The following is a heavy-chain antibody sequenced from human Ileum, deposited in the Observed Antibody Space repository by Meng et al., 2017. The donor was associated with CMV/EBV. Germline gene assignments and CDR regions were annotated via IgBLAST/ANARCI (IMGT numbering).Heavy chain of an antibody. CDR3: AKDDGGDYARGYFDY. CDR2: ISSSGGST. J-gene: IGHJ4*02. V-gene: IGHV3-23*01. CDR1: GFTFTNYD. D-gene: IGHD4-17*01. Sequence: SGFTFTNYDMSWVRQAQGQGLEGVSAISSSGGSTYYTDSVKGRFTISRDNSKNTLYLQMSSLRAEDAAVYYCAKDDGGDYARGYFDYWGQGTLVTVSS.